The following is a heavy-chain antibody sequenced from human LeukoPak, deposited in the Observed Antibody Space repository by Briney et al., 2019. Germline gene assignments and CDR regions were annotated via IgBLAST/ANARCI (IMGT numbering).Heavy chain of an antibody. CDR3: AKGSGINHYHWIDP. CDR2: ISGGGGST. CDR1: EFTFSNYA. J-gene: IGHJ5*02. Sequence: PGGSLRLSCAASEFTFSNYAMNWVRQAPGKGLEWVSGISGGGGSTYYADSVKGRFTISRDNFENTLYLQMDSLRAEDTALYYCAKGSGINHYHWIDPWGQGTLVTVSS. D-gene: IGHD1-14*01. V-gene: IGHV3-23*01.